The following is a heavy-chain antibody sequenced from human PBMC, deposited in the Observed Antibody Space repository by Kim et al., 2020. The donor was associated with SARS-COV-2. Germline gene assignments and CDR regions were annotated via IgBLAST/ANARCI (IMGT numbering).Heavy chain of an antibody. CDR3: ASQGGGYSYGLSP. Sequence: GESLKISCKTSGYNFTSYWIAWVRQMPGKGLEWMGIIYPGDSDTRYSPSFQGQVTISADKSISTTYLQWSSLKASDTAMYYCASQGGGYSYGLSPWGQGTLDTVSS. J-gene: IGHJ5*02. D-gene: IGHD5-18*01. CDR2: IYPGDSDT. V-gene: IGHV5-51*01. CDR1: GYNFTSYW.